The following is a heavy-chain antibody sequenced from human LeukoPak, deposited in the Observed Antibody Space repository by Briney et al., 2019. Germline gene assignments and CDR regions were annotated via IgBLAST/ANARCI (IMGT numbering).Heavy chain of an antibody. D-gene: IGHD3-22*01. Sequence: PGGSLRLSCAASGFTFSNAWMSWVRQAPGKGLEWVGRIKSKTDGGTTDYAAPVKGRFTISRDDSKNTLYLQMNSLKTEDTAVYYCTTDITMIVVVIEIDYWGQGTLVTVSS. CDR1: GFTFSNAW. V-gene: IGHV3-15*01. CDR3: TTDITMIVVVIEIDY. CDR2: IKSKTDGGTT. J-gene: IGHJ4*02.